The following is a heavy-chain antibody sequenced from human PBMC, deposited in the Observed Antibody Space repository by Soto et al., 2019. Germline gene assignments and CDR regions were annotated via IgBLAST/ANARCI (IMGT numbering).Heavy chain of an antibody. J-gene: IGHJ5*02. CDR2: IFQSGST. V-gene: IGHV4-4*02. Sequence: SETLSLTCGVSGGSIRSPDWWTWVRQPPGKGLEWIGEIFQSGSTNYTRSLESRVTISVDKSKNQFSLTLTAVTAADTAVSFCARGRGRYSSGWSWFDPWGQGILVTFSS. CDR1: GGSIRSPDW. D-gene: IGHD6-19*01. CDR3: ARGRGRYSSGWSWFDP.